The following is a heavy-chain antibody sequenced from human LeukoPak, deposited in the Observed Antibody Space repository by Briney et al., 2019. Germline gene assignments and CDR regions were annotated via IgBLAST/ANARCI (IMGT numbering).Heavy chain of an antibody. J-gene: IGHJ4*02. CDR1: GFTFSSYG. V-gene: IGHV3-30*18. CDR2: ISYDGSNK. D-gene: IGHD3-9*01. CDR3: AKDKYDILTGYAN. Sequence: PGGSLRLSCAASGFTFSSYGMHWVRQAPGKGLEWVAVISYDGSNKYYADSVKGRFTISRDNSKNTLYLQMNSLRAEDTAVYYCAKDKYDILTGYANRGQGTLVTVSS.